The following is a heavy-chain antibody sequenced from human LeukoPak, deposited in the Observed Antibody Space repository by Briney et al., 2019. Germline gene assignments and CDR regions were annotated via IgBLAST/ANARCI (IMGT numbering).Heavy chain of an antibody. CDR2: ISYDGSNK. D-gene: IGHD5-24*01. CDR1: GVTFSSYG. V-gene: IGHV3-30*03. CDR3: ALRDGYNLYYFDY. Sequence: GGSLRLSCAASGVTFSSYGMHWVRQAPGKGLEWEAVISYDGSNKYYADSVKGRFTISRDNSKNTLYLQMNSLRAEDTAVYYCALRDGYNLYYFDYWGQGTLVTVSS. J-gene: IGHJ4*02.